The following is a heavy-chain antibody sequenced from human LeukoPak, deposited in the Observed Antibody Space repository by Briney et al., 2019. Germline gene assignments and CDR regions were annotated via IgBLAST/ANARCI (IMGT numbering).Heavy chain of an antibody. CDR1: GFTFSSYW. CDR3: AKGIAVAGSDY. CDR2: IKQDGSEK. J-gene: IGHJ4*02. Sequence: PGGSLRLSCAASGFTFSSYWMSWVRQAPGKGLEWVANIKQDGSEKYYVDSVKGRFTISRGNAKNSLYLQMNSLRAEDTAVYYCAKGIAVAGSDYWGQGTLVTVSS. V-gene: IGHV3-7*01. D-gene: IGHD6-19*01.